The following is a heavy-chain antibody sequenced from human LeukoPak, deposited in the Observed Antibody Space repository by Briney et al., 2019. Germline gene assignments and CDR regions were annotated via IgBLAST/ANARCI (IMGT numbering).Heavy chain of an antibody. CDR1: GGSISSSSYY. D-gene: IGHD6-19*01. J-gene: IGHJ4*02. CDR3: ARTPGIAVAWYYFDY. Sequence: SETLSLTCTVSGGSISSSSYYWGWIRQPPGKGLEWIGYIYYSGSTNYNPSLKSRVTISVDTSKNQFSLKLSSVTAADTAVYYCARTPGIAVAWYYFDYWGQGTLVTVSS. CDR2: IYYSGST. V-gene: IGHV4-61*05.